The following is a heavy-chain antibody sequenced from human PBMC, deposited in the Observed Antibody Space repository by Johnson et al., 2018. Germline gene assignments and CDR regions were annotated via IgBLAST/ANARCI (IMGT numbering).Heavy chain of an antibody. CDR2: IIPKFDTA. Sequence: QVQLQESGAEVKKPGSSVKVSCKATGGTFKSYAITWLRQAPGQGLEWMGGIIPKFDTANYAQEFQDRVTITADESPGTAYMELSSLRSEDTAVYYCARGLSYKTDWGQGTLVTVSS. V-gene: IGHV1-69*01. J-gene: IGHJ1*01. CDR3: ARGLSYKTD. CDR1: GGTFKSYA. D-gene: IGHD3-16*02.